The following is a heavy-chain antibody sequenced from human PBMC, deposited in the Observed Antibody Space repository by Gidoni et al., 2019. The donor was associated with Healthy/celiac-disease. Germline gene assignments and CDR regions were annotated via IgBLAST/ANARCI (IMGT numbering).Heavy chain of an antibody. CDR1: GFTFSSDS. CDR2: ISSSSSTI. Sequence: EVQLVESGGGLVQPGGSLRLSCAASGFTFSSDSMNWVRQAPGKGLEWVSYISSSSSTIYYADSVKGRFTISRDNAKNSLYLQMNSLRAEDTAVYYCARRGWANSYGSSDAFDIWGQGTMVTVSS. CDR3: ARRGWANSYGSSDAFDI. V-gene: IGHV3-48*01. J-gene: IGHJ3*02. D-gene: IGHD5-18*01.